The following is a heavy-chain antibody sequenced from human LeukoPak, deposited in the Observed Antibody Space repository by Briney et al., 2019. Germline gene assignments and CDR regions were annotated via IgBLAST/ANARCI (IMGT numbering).Heavy chain of an antibody. Sequence: GGSLRLSCAASGFTFSDYYMSWIRQAPGKGLEWVSYISSSGSTIYYADSVKGRFTISRDNSKNTLYLQMNSLRAEDTAVYYCARDPPYYDILTGYYDYYYGMDVWGQGTTVTVSS. V-gene: IGHV3-11*04. CDR2: ISSSGSTI. D-gene: IGHD3-9*01. CDR3: ARDPPYYDILTGYYDYYYGMDV. J-gene: IGHJ6*02. CDR1: GFTFSDYY.